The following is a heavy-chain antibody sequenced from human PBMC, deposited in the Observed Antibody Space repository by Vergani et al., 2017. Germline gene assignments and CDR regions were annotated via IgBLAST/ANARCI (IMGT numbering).Heavy chain of an antibody. CDR3: AHSLNDGGNLGYYFDY. CDR1: GFSLSTSGVG. CDR2: IYWNDDK. V-gene: IGHV2-5*01. Sequence: QITLKESGPTLVKPTQTLTLTCTFSGFSLSTSGVGVGWIRQPPGKALEWLALIYWNDDKRYSPSLKSRLTITKDTSKNQVVLTMTNMDPVDTATYYCAHSLNDGGNLGYYFDYWGQGTLVTVSS. J-gene: IGHJ4*02. D-gene: IGHD4-23*01.